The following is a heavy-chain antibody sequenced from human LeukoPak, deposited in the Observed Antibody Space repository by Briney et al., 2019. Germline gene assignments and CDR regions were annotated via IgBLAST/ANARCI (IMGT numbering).Heavy chain of an antibody. D-gene: IGHD3-3*01. V-gene: IGHV3-30*03. CDR2: ISYDGSNK. Sequence: GGSLRLSCAASGFTFSSYGMHWVRQAPGRGLEWVAVISYDGSNKYYADSVKGRFTISRDNSKNTLYLQMNSLRAEDTAVYYCAREGYEDAFDIWGQGQWSPSLQ. J-gene: IGHJ3*02. CDR1: GFTFSSYG. CDR3: AREGYEDAFDI.